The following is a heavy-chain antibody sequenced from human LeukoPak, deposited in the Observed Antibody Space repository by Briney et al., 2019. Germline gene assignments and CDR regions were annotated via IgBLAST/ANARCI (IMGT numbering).Heavy chain of an antibody. CDR3: AKDGALKIHKTKYYFDS. J-gene: IGHJ4*02. CDR1: GFTFSSYW. V-gene: IGHV3-74*01. Sequence: GGSLRLSCAASGFTFSSYWMHWVRQAPGKGLVWVSRINSDGSSTSYADSVKGRFTISRDNSKNTLYLEMNSLRAEDTSVYYCAKDGALKIHKTKYYFDSWGQGTLVTVSS. D-gene: IGHD1-1*01. CDR2: INSDGSST.